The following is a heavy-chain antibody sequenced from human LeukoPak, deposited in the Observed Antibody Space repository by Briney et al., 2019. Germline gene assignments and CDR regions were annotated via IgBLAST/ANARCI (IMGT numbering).Heavy chain of an antibody. J-gene: IGHJ5*02. D-gene: IGHD2-2*01. CDR2: MNPNSGNT. CDR3: ARDYCSSTSCHLDWFDP. CDR1: GYTFTSYD. V-gene: IGHV1-8*03. Sequence: GASVKVSCKDSGYTFTSYDINWVRQAAGQGLEWMGWMNPNSGNTGYAQKFQGRVTITRNTSISTAYMELSRLRSDDTAVYYCARDYCSSTSCHLDWFDPWGQGTLVTVSS.